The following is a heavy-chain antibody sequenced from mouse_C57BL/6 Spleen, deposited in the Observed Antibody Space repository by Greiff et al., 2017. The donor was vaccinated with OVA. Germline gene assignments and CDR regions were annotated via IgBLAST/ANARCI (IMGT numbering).Heavy chain of an antibody. V-gene: IGHV1-26*01. D-gene: IGHD1-1*02. CDR3: ARSAPLYGQPMNAMDY. Sequence: EVQLQQSGPELVKPGASVKISCKASGYTFTDYYMNWVKQSHGKSLEWIGDINPNNGGTSYNQKFKGKVTLTVDKSSSTAYMELRSLTSEDSAVYYCARSAPLYGQPMNAMDYWGQGTSVTVSS. CDR2: INPNNGGT. J-gene: IGHJ4*01. CDR1: GYTFTDYY.